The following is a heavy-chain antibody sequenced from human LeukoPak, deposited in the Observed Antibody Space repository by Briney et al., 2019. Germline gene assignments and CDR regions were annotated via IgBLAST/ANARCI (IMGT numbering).Heavy chain of an antibody. CDR1: GFTFSSYE. V-gene: IGHV3-48*03. J-gene: IGHJ6*03. Sequence: GGSLRLSCAASGFTFSSYEMNWVRQAPGKGLEWVSYISSSGSTIYYADSVKGRFTISRDNAKNSLYLQMNSLRAEDTAVYYCARDRGEMATIFYYYYYMDVWGKGTTVTISS. CDR2: ISSSGSTI. CDR3: ARDRGEMATIFYYYYYMDV. D-gene: IGHD5-24*01.